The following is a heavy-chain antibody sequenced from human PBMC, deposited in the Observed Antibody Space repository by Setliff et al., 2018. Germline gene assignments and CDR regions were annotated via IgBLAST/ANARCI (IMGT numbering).Heavy chain of an antibody. CDR3: SRDLQGSGDYVVDY. V-gene: IGHV3-7*01. CDR1: GFTFRSYW. J-gene: IGHJ4*02. Sequence: GGSLRLSCAASGFTFRSYWMSWVRQAPGKGLEWVANIKKDGSIKYYLDSVGGRFTISRDNAENSLTLQMNSLRVEDTAVYYCSRDLQGSGDYVVDYWGQGTLVTVSS. CDR2: IKKDGSIK. D-gene: IGHD4-17*01.